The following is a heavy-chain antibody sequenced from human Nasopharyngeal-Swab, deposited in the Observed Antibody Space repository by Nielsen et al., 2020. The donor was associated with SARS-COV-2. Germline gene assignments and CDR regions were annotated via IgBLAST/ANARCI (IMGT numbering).Heavy chain of an antibody. D-gene: IGHD1-1*01. J-gene: IGHJ4*02. CDR2: ISAYNGNT. V-gene: IGHV1-18*01. CDR3: ARVGTTGTTAFDY. Sequence: WVRQAPGQGLEWMGWISAYNGNTNCAQKLQGRVTMTTDTSTSTAYMELRSQRSDDTAVYYCARVGTTGTTAFDYWGQGTLVTVSS.